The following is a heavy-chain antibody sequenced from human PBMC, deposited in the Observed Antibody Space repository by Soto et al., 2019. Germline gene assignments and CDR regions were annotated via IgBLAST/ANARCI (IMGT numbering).Heavy chain of an antibody. CDR2: IYYSGTT. CDR1: GGSISSYY. D-gene: IGHD3-22*01. CDR3: AKVRVPSSSGYYAPDFDY. V-gene: IGHV4-59*01. J-gene: IGHJ4*02. Sequence: SETLSLTCTVSGGSISSYYWSWIRQPPGKGLEWIGYIYYSGTTNDNPSLKSRVTISLDTSKNQFSLKLSSVTAADTALYYCAKVRVPSSSGYYAPDFDYWGQGTLVTVSS.